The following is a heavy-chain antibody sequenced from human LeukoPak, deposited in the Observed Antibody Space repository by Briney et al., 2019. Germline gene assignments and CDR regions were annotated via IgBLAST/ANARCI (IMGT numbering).Heavy chain of an antibody. CDR1: GFTFSSYS. CDR2: ISSSSSTI. V-gene: IGHV3-48*01. D-gene: IGHD6-13*01. CDR3: ARDRIAAAGTEEFDY. J-gene: IGHJ4*02. Sequence: GGSLRLSCAASGFTFSSYSMNWVRQAPGKGLEWVSYISSSSSTIYYADSVKGRFTISRDNSKNTLYLQMNSLRAEDTAVYYCARDRIAAAGTEEFDYWGQGTLVTVSS.